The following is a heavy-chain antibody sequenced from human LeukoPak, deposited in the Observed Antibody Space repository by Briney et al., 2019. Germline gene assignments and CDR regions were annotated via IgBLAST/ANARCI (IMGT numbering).Heavy chain of an antibody. CDR3: SRDREAAAGINALDI. CDR1: GGTFGDYA. V-gene: IGHV3-49*04. CDR2: ITSKPYGGTA. J-gene: IGHJ3*02. D-gene: IGHD6-13*01. Sequence: GGSLRLSCATSGGTFGDYAVSWVRQAPGRGPEWLGFITSKPYGGTAEYAASVKGRFTISRDDSKSLAYLQMNSLKTEGTAVYYCSRDREAAAGINALDIWGQGTMVTVSS.